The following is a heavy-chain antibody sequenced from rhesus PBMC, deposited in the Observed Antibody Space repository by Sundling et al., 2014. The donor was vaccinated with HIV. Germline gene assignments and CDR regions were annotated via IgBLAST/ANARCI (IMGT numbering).Heavy chain of an antibody. D-gene: IGHD4-23*01. V-gene: IGHV4-93*01. CDR2: IFGTGGST. Sequence: QVQLQESGPAVVKPSETLSLTCVVSGGSIITGYWWSWIRQSPGKGLEWIGGIFGTGGSTKYNPSLRSRVTISIDTSKKQFALQLTSVTAADTAVYYCAREPDYEYSEPYYWGQGVLVTVSS. CDR1: GGSIITGYW. J-gene: IGHJ4*01. CDR3: AREPDYEYSEPYY.